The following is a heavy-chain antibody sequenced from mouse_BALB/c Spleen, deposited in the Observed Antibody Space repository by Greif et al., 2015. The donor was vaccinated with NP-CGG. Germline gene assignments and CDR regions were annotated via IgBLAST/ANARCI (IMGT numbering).Heavy chain of an antibody. Sequence: QVQLKQSGAELVKPGASVKLSCKASGYTFTSYWMHWVKQRPGQGLEWIGEINPSNGRTNYNEEFKSKATLTVDKSSSTAYMQLSSLTSEDSAVYYCAIYDGYYYYAMDYWGRGTSVTVSS. V-gene: IGHV1S81*02. J-gene: IGHJ4*01. D-gene: IGHD2-3*01. CDR3: AIYDGYYYYAMDY. CDR2: INPSNGRT. CDR1: GYTFTSYW.